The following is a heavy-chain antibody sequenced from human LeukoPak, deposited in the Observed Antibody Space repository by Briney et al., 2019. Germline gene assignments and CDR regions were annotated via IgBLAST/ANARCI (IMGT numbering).Heavy chain of an antibody. CDR2: IYYSGST. J-gene: IGHJ4*02. CDR3: ARGTYSSDY. V-gene: IGHV4-39*07. D-gene: IGHD2-21*01. Sequence: SETLSLTCTVSGGSVSSSSYYWGWIRQPPGKGLEWIGSIYYSGSTYYNPSLKSRVTMSVDTSKNQFSLKLSSVTAADTAVYYCARGTYSSDYWGQGTLVTVSS. CDR1: GGSVSSSSYY.